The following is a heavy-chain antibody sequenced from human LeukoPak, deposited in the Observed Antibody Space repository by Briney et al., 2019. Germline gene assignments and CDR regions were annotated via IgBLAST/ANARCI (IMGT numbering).Heavy chain of an antibody. CDR2: INPNSGGT. J-gene: IGHJ3*02. CDR1: GYTFTGYY. V-gene: IGHV1-2*02. Sequence: ASVKVSCKTSGYTFTGYYLHWVRQAPGQGLEWMGWINPNSGGTNYAQKFQGRVTMTRDTSISTAYMELSRLRSDDTAVYYCARGNFDWLTQIYAFDIWGQGTMVTVSS. CDR3: ARGNFDWLTQIYAFDI. D-gene: IGHD3-9*01.